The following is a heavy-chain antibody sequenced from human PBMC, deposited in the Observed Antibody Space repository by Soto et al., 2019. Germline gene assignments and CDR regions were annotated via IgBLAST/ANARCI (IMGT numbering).Heavy chain of an antibody. Sequence: ASVKVSCKASAYTFTSYAMHCVRQALGQRPEWMGWINAGNGNTKYSQKFQGRVTITRDTSASTAYMELSSLRSEDTAVYYCASSYSNYALIDYYYYGMDVWGQGTTVTVSS. J-gene: IGHJ6*02. CDR2: INAGNGNT. D-gene: IGHD4-4*01. CDR1: AYTFTSYA. V-gene: IGHV1-3*01. CDR3: ASSYSNYALIDYYYYGMDV.